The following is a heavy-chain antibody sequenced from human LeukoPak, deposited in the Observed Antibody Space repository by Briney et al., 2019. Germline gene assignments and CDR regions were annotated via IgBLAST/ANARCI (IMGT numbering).Heavy chain of an antibody. CDR1: GFTFSSYW. Sequence: GGSLRLSCAASGFTFSSYWMSWVRQAPGKGLEWVANIKQDGSEKYYVDSVKGRFTISRDNAKNSLYLQMNSLRAEDTAIYYCAPGYGDYPPGYWGQGTLVTVSS. CDR3: APGYGDYPPGY. CDR2: IKQDGSEK. D-gene: IGHD4-17*01. J-gene: IGHJ4*02. V-gene: IGHV3-7*01.